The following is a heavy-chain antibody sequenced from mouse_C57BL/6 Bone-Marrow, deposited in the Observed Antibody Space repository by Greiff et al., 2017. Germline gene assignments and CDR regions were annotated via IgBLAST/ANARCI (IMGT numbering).Heavy chain of an antibody. CDR2: IWRGGST. Sequence: VKLMESGPGLVQPSQSLSITCTVSGFSLTSYGVHWVRQSPGKGLEWLGVIWRGGSTDYNAAFMSRLSITKDNSKSQVFFKMNSLQADDTAIYYCAKGGMITTRWYFDVWGTGTTVTVSS. D-gene: IGHD2-4*01. J-gene: IGHJ1*03. CDR1: GFSLTSYG. CDR3: AKGGMITTRWYFDV. V-gene: IGHV2-5*01.